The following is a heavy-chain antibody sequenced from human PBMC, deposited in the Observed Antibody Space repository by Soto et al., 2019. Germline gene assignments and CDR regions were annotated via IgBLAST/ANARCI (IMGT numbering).Heavy chain of an antibody. CDR3: ARMATYGTLNWFDP. V-gene: IGHV1-8*01. Sequence: ASVKVSCKASGYAFGDYDISWVRQAPGQGLEWMGWMNPNSANTGYAQKFQGRVSMTRDRSISTDYMELSRLRPEDTAIYYCARMATYGTLNWFDPWGQGALVTVSS. D-gene: IGHD1-1*01. CDR1: GYAFGDYD. J-gene: IGHJ5*02. CDR2: MNPNSANT.